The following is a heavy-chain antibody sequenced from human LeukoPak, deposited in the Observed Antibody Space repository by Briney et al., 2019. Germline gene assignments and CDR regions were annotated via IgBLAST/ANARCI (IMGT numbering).Heavy chain of an antibody. V-gene: IGHV4-34*01. J-gene: IGHJ5*02. Sequence: SETLSLTCAVYGGSFSGYYWSWIRQPPGKGLEWIGEINHSGSTNYNPSLKSRVTISVDTSKNQFSLKLSSLTAADTAVYYCARSARNYDYVWGSYRYSDWFDPWGQGTLVTVSS. D-gene: IGHD3-16*02. CDR2: INHSGST. CDR1: GGSFSGYY. CDR3: ARSARNYDYVWGSYRYSDWFDP.